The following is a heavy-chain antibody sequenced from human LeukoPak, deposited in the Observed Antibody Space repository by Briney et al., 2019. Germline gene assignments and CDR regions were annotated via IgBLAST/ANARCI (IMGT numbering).Heavy chain of an antibody. Sequence: PSGTLSLTCAVSGGSISSSNWWSWVRPPPGKGLEWIGEIYHSGSTNYNPSLKSRVTISVDKSKNQFSLKLSSVTAADTAVYYCARDRRDCTNGVCPGGYYYYGMDVWGQGTTVTVSS. CDR1: GGSISSSNW. CDR2: IYHSGST. CDR3: ARDRRDCTNGVCPGGYYYYGMDV. J-gene: IGHJ6*02. D-gene: IGHD2-8*01. V-gene: IGHV4-4*02.